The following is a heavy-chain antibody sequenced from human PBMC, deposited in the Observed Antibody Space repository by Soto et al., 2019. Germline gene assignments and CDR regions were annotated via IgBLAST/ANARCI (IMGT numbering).Heavy chain of an antibody. CDR2: ISGSGNQI. Sequence: EVQLSQSGGGLVRPGGSLRLSCAGSGFTFDDYAINWVRQAPGKGLEWVPGISGSGNQIDYTDSVEGRFIISRDDSKNTVFLQMNGLSAEDTAVYFCAKNQDWNRPDPGAFDVWGQGTTVTVTS. CDR1: GFTFDDYA. CDR3: AKNQDWNRPDPGAFDV. D-gene: IGHD1-1*01. V-gene: IGHV3-23*01. J-gene: IGHJ3*01.